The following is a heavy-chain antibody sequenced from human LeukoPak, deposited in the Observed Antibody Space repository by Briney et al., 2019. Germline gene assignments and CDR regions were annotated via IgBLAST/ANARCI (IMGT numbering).Heavy chain of an antibody. J-gene: IGHJ4*02. Sequence: GGSLRLSCAVSGFTVSGNYMSWIRQAPGKGLEWVSLIYSDDTTLYADSVKGRFTISRDISKNTLYLQMNSLRAEDTAVYYCARRAGAYSHPYDYWGQGTLVTVSS. CDR3: ARRAGAYSHPYDY. CDR2: IYSDDTT. CDR1: GFTVSGNY. D-gene: IGHD4/OR15-4a*01. V-gene: IGHV3-53*01.